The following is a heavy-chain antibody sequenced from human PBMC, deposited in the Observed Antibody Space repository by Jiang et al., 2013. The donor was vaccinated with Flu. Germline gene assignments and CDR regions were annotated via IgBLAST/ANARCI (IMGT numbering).Heavy chain of an antibody. CDR3: ARAVAMTHYSMDV. Sequence: GAEVKKPGASVKVSCKTSGYTFTTYAIHWVRQAPGQRLEWMGWINTGNGNTKYSQKFQGRVTITRDTTASTAYMDLSSLRSEDTAVYYCARAVAMTHYSMDVWGQGTTVTVSS. D-gene: IGHD2-21*01. CDR2: INTGNGNT. CDR1: GYTFTTYA. J-gene: IGHJ6*02. V-gene: IGHV1-3*04.